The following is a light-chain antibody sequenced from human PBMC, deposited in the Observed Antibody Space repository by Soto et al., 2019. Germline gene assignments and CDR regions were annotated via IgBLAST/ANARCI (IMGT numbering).Light chain of an antibody. CDR2: AVT. Sequence: QSVLTQPRSVSGSPGQSVTISCTGTYSDVGGYTYVSWYQHHPGKVPKLMIFAVTKRPSGVPDRFSGSKSGNTASLTISGLQADDEADYYCCSYGGNDNLIFGGGTKLTVL. CDR1: YSDVGGYTY. CDR3: CSYGGNDNLI. J-gene: IGLJ2*01. V-gene: IGLV2-11*01.